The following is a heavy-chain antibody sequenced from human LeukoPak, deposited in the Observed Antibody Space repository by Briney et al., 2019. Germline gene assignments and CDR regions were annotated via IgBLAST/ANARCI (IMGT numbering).Heavy chain of an antibody. CDR3: ARRASRGVLRYFDWSRFNGLYWFDP. Sequence: GESLKISCKGSGYSFTSYWIGWVRQMPGKGLEWMGIIYPGDSDTRYSPSFQGQVTISADKSISTAYLQWSSLKASDTAMYYCARRASRGVLRYFDWSRFNGLYWFDPWGQGTLVTVSS. V-gene: IGHV5-51*01. J-gene: IGHJ5*02. CDR2: IYPGDSDT. D-gene: IGHD3-9*01. CDR1: GYSFTSYW.